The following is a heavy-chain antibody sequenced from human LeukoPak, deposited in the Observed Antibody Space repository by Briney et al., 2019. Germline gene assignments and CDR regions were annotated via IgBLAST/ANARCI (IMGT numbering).Heavy chain of an antibody. CDR1: GFTFSSYG. Sequence: PGGSLRLSCAASGFTFSSYGMHWVRQAPGKGLEWVAVISYDGSNKYYADSVKGRFTISRDNSKNTLYLQMNSLRAEDTAVYYCAKVTYHCGSGSYYNPGAVTEYWGQGTLVTVSS. CDR3: AKVTYHCGSGSYYNPGAVTEY. V-gene: IGHV3-30*18. CDR2: ISYDGSNK. D-gene: IGHD3-10*01. J-gene: IGHJ4*02.